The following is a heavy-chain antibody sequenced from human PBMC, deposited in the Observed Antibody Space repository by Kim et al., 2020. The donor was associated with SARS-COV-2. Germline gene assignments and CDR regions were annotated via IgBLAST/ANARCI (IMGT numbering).Heavy chain of an antibody. J-gene: IGHJ4*02. D-gene: IGHD7-27*01. CDR2: ISAYNGNT. Sequence: ASVKVSCKASGYTFTSYGISWVRQAPGQGLEWMGWISAYNGNTNYAQKLQGRVTMTTDTSTSTAYMELRSLRSDDTAVYYCARDPTWGGWFSYFDYWGQGTLVTVSS. CDR3: ARDPTWGGWFSYFDY. CDR1: GYTFTSYG. V-gene: IGHV1-18*01.